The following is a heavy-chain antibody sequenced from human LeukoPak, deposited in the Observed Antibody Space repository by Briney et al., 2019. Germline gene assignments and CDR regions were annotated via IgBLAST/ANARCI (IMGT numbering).Heavy chain of an antibody. CDR2: VSGSGGST. V-gene: IGHV3-23*01. Sequence: GGSLRLSCAASGFSFSSYVMSWVRQAPVKGLEWVSAVSGSGGSTYSAESVKGRFTISRDNSKNMVYLQTSSLRAEDTAVYYCARAGSWSSRPYFDYWGQGILVSVSS. J-gene: IGHJ4*02. CDR3: ARAGSWSSRPYFDY. D-gene: IGHD1-26*01. CDR1: GFSFSSYV.